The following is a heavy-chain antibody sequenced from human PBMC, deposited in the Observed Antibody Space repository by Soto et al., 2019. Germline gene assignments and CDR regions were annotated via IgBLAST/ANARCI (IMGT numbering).Heavy chain of an antibody. Sequence: GGSLRLSCAASGFTFSSYAMHWVRQAPGKGLEWLAVTWYDGSNKYYADSVKGRFTISRDNSKNTLYLQMNSLRAEDTAVYYCARDVRSRRYDLWGQGTLVTVSS. CDR1: GFTFSSYA. CDR3: ARDVRSRRYDL. V-gene: IGHV3-33*08. D-gene: IGHD3-10*02. J-gene: IGHJ5*02. CDR2: TWYDGSNK.